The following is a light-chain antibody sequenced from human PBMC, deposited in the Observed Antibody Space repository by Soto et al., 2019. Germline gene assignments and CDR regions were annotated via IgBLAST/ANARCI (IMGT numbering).Light chain of an antibody. CDR2: DVT. V-gene: IGLV2-14*01. CDR1: SSDVGGYSS. CDR3: SSFTSSMTNV. Sequence: QSALTQPASVSGSPGQSITISCTGTSSDVGGYSSVSWYQQHPGKAPKLILYDVTDRPSGVSYRFSGSKSGNTASLTISGLQAADEDDYFCSSFTSSMTNVFGSGTKVTVL. J-gene: IGLJ1*01.